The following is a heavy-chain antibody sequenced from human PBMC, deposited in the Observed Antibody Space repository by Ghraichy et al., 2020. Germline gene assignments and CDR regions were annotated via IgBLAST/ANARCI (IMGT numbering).Heavy chain of an antibody. Sequence: ASLKVSCKASGYTFIVYYIHWVRQAPGQGLEWMGRINPNSGDTNYAQMLQGRVTMTTDTSISTAYMELSSLRSDDTAVYYCARAPYDYGRKIDFWGQGTLVTVSS. CDR2: INPNSGDT. J-gene: IGHJ4*02. CDR3: ARAPYDYGRKIDF. CDR1: GYTFIVYY. D-gene: IGHD4-23*01. V-gene: IGHV1-2*06.